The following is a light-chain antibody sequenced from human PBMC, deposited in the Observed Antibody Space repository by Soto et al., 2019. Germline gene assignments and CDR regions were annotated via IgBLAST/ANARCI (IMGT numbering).Light chain of an antibody. J-gene: IGLJ1*01. CDR1: SSDVGGYNY. V-gene: IGLV2-8*01. CDR3: SSYAGSSNV. Sequence: QSALAQPPSASGSPGQSVASSCTGTSSDVGGYNYVSWYQQHPGKAPNLMIYEVNKRPSGVPDRFSGSKSGNTASLTVSGLQAEDEADYYCSSYAGSSNVFGTGTKVTVL. CDR2: EVN.